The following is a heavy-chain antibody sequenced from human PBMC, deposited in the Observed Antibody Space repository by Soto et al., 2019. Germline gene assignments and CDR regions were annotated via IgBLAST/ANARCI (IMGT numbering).Heavy chain of an antibody. D-gene: IGHD3-10*01. Sequence: SGPTLVNPTQTLTLTCTFSGFSLSTSGVSVGWIRQPPGKALEWLTLIYWDDDKRYSPSLKSRLTIIKDTSKNQVVLIMTNMDPVDTATYYCARTFMVRGVIYYGMDVWGQGTTVTVSS. CDR1: GFSLSTSGVS. CDR3: ARTFMVRGVIYYGMDV. CDR2: IYWDDDK. V-gene: IGHV2-5*02. J-gene: IGHJ6*02.